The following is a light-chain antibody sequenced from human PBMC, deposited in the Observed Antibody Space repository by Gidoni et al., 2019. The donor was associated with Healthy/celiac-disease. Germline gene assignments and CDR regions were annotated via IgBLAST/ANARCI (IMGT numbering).Light chain of an antibody. CDR2: QDS. Sequence: SSELTQPPSVSVSPGQTASITCSGDKLGDKYACWYQQKPGQSPVLVIYQDSKRPSGIPERFSGSKSGKTATLTIRGTQAMDEADDYWQAWDSSTVVFGGGKKLTVL. CDR1: KLGDKY. V-gene: IGLV3-1*01. CDR3: QAWDSSTVV. J-gene: IGLJ2*01.